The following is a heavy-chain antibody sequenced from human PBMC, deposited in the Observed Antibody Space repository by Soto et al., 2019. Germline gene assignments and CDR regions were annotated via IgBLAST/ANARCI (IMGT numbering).Heavy chain of an antibody. Sequence: QVQLQQWGAGLLKPSETLSLTCAVYGGSFNDYFWTWIRQPPGKGLEWIGEINHTGSRTIYNPSLEGRVTISIDTSMNQFSLELSSVTAADTAVYYCAGGYGHVCGRDDSWGQGALVTVSS. J-gene: IGHJ4*02. V-gene: IGHV4-34*01. CDR2: INHTGSRT. CDR3: AGGYGHVCGRDDS. D-gene: IGHD3-16*01. CDR1: GGSFNDYF.